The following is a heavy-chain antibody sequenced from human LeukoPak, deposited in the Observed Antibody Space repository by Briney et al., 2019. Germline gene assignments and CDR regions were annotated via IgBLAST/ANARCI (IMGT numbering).Heavy chain of an antibody. CDR3: AKDLDSTGYFSGGDH. Sequence: PGGSLRLSCAASGFTFSSYSMNWVRQAPGKGLEWVSLISTSDNTHYADSVKGRFTISRDIYKNTLYLQMNSLRAEDTAVYFCAKDLDSTGYFSGGDHWGQGTLVTVSS. J-gene: IGHJ4*02. CDR1: GFTFSSYS. V-gene: IGHV3-23*01. D-gene: IGHD3-22*01. CDR2: ISTSDNT.